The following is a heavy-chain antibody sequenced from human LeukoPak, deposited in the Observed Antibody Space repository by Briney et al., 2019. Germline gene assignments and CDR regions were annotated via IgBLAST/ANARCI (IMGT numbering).Heavy chain of an antibody. D-gene: IGHD2-15*01. CDR2: IKSKTDGASI. Sequence: GGSLRLSCAASGLIFKDAWMTWVRQAPGRGLEWVGRIKSKTDGASIDYAAPVKGRFTISRDDSKDTLYLQMDGLKADDTAVYYCSTRILTEGNDHWGQGTLVTVSS. CDR1: GLIFKDAW. J-gene: IGHJ1*01. CDR3: STRILTEGNDH. V-gene: IGHV3-15*07.